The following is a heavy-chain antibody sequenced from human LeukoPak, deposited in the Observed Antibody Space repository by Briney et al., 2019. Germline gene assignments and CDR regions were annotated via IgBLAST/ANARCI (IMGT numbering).Heavy chain of an antibody. CDR1: GGSISSSSYY. J-gene: IGHJ4*02. Sequence: SGTLSPTCTVSGGSISSSSYYWGWIRQPPGKGLEWIGSIYYSGSTYYNPSLKSRVTISVDTSKNQFSLKLSSVTAADTAVYYCARGRGGSGWYSSGYWGQGTLVTVSS. CDR2: IYYSGST. CDR3: ARGRGGSGWYSSGY. V-gene: IGHV4-39*07. D-gene: IGHD6-19*01.